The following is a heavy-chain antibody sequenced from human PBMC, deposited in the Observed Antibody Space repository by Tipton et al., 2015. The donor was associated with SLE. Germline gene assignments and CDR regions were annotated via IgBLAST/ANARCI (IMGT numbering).Heavy chain of an antibody. J-gene: IGHJ5*02. V-gene: IGHV4-61*02. Sequence: TLSLTCTVSGGPISTGAYYWSWIRQPAGKGLEWLGRVYHSGSTSYNPSLDSRVSMSIDTSRNEFYLKMRSVSDADTAVYYCARGLGYVDGWFDPWGQGTLVTVSS. CDR3: ARGLGYVDGWFDP. CDR1: GGPISTGAYY. D-gene: IGHD5-12*01. CDR2: VYHSGST.